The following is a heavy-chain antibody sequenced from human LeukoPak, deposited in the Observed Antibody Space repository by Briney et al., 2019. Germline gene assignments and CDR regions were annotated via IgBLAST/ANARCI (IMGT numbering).Heavy chain of an antibody. Sequence: HSGGSLRLSCAASGFTFSSYAMSWVRQAPGKGLEWVSAISDSGGSTYYADSVKGRFTISRDNSKNTLYLQMNSLRAEDTAVYYCAKDRETSFYYDSSGTDYWGQGTLVTVSS. D-gene: IGHD3-22*01. CDR2: ISDSGGST. CDR3: AKDRETSFYYDSSGTDY. CDR1: GFTFSSYA. V-gene: IGHV3-23*01. J-gene: IGHJ4*02.